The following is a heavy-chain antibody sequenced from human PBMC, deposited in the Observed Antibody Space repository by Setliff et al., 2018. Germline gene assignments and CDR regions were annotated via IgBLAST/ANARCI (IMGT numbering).Heavy chain of an antibody. CDR2: IDWDDDK. D-gene: IGHD1-7*01. CDR3: ARLTGTDYYYYYMDV. V-gene: IGHV2-70*11. J-gene: IGHJ6*03. CDR1: GFSLSTSGMC. Sequence: SGPTLVNPTQTLTLTCTFSGFSLSTSGMCVSWIRQPPGKALEWLARIDWDDDKYYSTSLKTRLTISKDTSKTQMVLTMTNMDPVDTATYYCARLTGTDYYYYYMDVWGKGTTVTVSS.